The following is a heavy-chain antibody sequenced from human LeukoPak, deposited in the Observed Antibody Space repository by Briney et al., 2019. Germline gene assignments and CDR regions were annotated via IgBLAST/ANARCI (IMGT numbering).Heavy chain of an antibody. CDR1: GYTFTGYD. J-gene: IGHJ4*02. CDR2: MNPYTGDT. Sequence: ASVKVSCKASGYTFTGYDISWVRQATGERLEWMGWMNPYTGDTGYAQKFQGGVTMTRNASVDTAYMELSGLRSEDTAVYYCTRGSLSGSSRDYWGQGTLVTVSS. D-gene: IGHD1-26*01. V-gene: IGHV1-8*01. CDR3: TRGSLSGSSRDY.